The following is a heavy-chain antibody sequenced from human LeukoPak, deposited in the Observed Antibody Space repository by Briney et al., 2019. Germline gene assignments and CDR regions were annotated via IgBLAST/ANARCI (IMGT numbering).Heavy chain of an antibody. CDR2: IKQDGNEK. J-gene: IGHJ3*02. Sequence: GGSLRLSCAASGFTFSSYWMSWVRQAPGKGLEWVANIKQDGNEKYYVDSVKGRFTISRDNAKNSLYLQMNSLRAEDTAVYYCARVTYYYDSSGYYADAFDIWGQGTMITVSS. V-gene: IGHV3-7*01. CDR3: ARVTYYYDSSGYYADAFDI. CDR1: GFTFSSYW. D-gene: IGHD3-22*01.